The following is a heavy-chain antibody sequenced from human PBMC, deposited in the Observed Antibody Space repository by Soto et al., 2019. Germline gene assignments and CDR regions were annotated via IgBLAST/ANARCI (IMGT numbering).Heavy chain of an antibody. Sequence: GGSLRLSCAASGFTFSSYAMHWVRQAPGKGLEWVAVISYDGSNKYYADSVKGRFTISRDNSKNTLYLQMNSLRAEDTAVYYWSREQVGGIDYWGQGTLVTVSS. V-gene: IGHV3-30-3*01. CDR2: ISYDGSNK. J-gene: IGHJ4*02. CDR3: SREQVGGIDY. CDR1: GFTFSSYA. D-gene: IGHD6-19*01.